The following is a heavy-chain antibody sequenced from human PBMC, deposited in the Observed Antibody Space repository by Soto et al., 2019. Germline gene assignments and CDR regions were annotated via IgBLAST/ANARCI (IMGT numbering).Heavy chain of an antibody. V-gene: IGHV1-69*02. Sequence: SVKVSCKASGGTFSSYTINWVRQAPGQGLEWMGRIIPILGIANYAQKFQGRVTMTVDKSTTTAYMELRSLTSEDTAVYYCAKNGQPPYYYYGMDVWGQGTTVTVSS. CDR1: GGTFSSYT. CDR3: AKNGQPPYYYYGMDV. J-gene: IGHJ6*02. CDR2: IIPILGIA. D-gene: IGHD2-8*01.